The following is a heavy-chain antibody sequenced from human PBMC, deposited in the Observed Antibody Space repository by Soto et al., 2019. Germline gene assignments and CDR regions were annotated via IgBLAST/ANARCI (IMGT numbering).Heavy chain of an antibody. J-gene: IGHJ4*01. V-gene: IGHV3-15*07. D-gene: IGHD3-22*01. CDR3: STDSLFPMTLVRFDF. CDR2: IKSKTNGGTT. CDR1: GFTCSAAW. Sequence: GGSLRLSCAASGFTCSAAWINWVRQAPGKGLEWVGRIKSKTNGGTTDVAAPVKGRISISRDDPKDTVYLQMNSLKTEDTAVYYCSTDSLFPMTLVRFDFWGRGTLVTVSS.